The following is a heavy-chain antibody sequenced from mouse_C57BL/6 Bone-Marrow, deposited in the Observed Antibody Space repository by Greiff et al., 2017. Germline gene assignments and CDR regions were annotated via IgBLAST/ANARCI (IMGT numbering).Heavy chain of an antibody. V-gene: IGHV5-4*03. CDR3: ERGGSTMNDY. D-gene: IGHD2-4*01. J-gene: IGHJ2*01. Sequence: EVKLMESGGGLVKPGGSLKLSCAASGFTFSSYAMSWDRQTPEKRLEWVATISDGGSYTYYPDNVKGRFTISRDNAKNNLYLQMSHLKSEDTAMYYCERGGSTMNDYWGQGTTLTVSS. CDR2: ISDGGSYT. CDR1: GFTFSSYA.